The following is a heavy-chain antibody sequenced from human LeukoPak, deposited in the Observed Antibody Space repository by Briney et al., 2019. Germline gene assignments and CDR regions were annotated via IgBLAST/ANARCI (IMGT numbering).Heavy chain of an antibody. CDR1: GASFSGYY. CDR2: INHSGST. V-gene: IGHV4-34*01. J-gene: IGHJ4*02. D-gene: IGHD2-2*02. CDR3: ARGRRVLGYCSSTSCYKVLDY. Sequence: PSETLSLTCAAYGASFSGYYWSWIRQPPGKGLEWIGEINHSGSTNYNPSLKSRVTISVDTSKKQFSLKLSSVTAADTAVYYCARGRRVLGYCSSTSCYKVLDYWGQGTLVTVSS.